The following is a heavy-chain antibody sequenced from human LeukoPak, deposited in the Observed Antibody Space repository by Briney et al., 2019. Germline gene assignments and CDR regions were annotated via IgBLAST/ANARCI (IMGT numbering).Heavy chain of an antibody. D-gene: IGHD1-26*01. CDR2: VYWNDDK. CDR3: ARLNSGTYLDY. J-gene: IGHJ4*02. Sequence: SGPTLVNPTQTLTLTCTFSGFSLSTSGVAVGWFRQPPGGALEWLALVYWNDDKFYSTSLKTRLTISKDTSKNQVVLTMTNMDPVDTATYYCARLNSGTYLDYWGQGTLVTVSS. CDR1: GFSLSTSGVA. V-gene: IGHV2-70*01.